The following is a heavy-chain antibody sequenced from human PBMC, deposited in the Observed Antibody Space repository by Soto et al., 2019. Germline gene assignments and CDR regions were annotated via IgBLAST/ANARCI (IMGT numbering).Heavy chain of an antibody. CDR3: VSPAYYDILTGYSRRNYYYYYMDV. J-gene: IGHJ6*03. CDR2: ISGSGGST. CDR1: GFTFSSYA. Sequence: GGSLSLSCAASGFTFSSYAMSWVRQAPGKGLEWVSAISGSGGSTYYADSVKGRFTISRDNSKNTLYLQMNSLRAEDTAVYYCVSPAYYDILTGYSRRNYYYYYMDVWGKGTTVTVSS. D-gene: IGHD3-9*01. V-gene: IGHV3-23*01.